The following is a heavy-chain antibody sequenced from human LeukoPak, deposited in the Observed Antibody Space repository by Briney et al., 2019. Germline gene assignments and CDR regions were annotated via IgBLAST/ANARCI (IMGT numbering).Heavy chain of an antibody. J-gene: IGHJ4*02. CDR2: ISYDGSNK. D-gene: IGHD3-9*01. Sequence: GGSLRLSCAASGFTFSSYGMHWVRQAPGKGLEWVAVISYDGSNKYYADSVKGRFTISRDNSKNTLYLQMNSLRAEDTAVYYCAKDRVLRYFDWSFDYWGQGTLVTVSS. V-gene: IGHV3-30*18. CDR3: AKDRVLRYFDWSFDY. CDR1: GFTFSSYG.